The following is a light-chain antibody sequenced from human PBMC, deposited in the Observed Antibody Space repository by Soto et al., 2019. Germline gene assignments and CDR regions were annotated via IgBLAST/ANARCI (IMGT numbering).Light chain of an antibody. J-gene: IGKJ4*01. CDR2: DAS. CDR3: QQRSNWLT. Sequence: EIVLTQSPATLSLSPGERATLSCRASQSVSSYLAWYQQKPGQAPRLLIYDASNSATGIPARFSGRVSGTDFTLTISSLEPEDFAVYYCQQRSNWLTFGGGTKVEIK. CDR1: QSVSSY. V-gene: IGKV3-11*01.